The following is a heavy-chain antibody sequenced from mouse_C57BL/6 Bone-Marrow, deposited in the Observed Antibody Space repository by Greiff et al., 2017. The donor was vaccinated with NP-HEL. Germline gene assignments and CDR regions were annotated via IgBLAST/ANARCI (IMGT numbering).Heavy chain of an antibody. V-gene: IGHV1-15*01. J-gene: IGHJ3*01. CDR2: IDPETGGT. CDR3: TRVYYYGSSAFAY. D-gene: IGHD1-1*01. Sequence: VQLQQSGAELVRPGASVTLSCKASGYTFTDYEMHWVKQTPVHGLEWIGAIDPETGGTAYNQKFKGKAILTADKSSSTAYMELRSLTSEDSAVYYCTRVYYYGSSAFAYWGQGTLVTVSA. CDR1: GYTFTDYE.